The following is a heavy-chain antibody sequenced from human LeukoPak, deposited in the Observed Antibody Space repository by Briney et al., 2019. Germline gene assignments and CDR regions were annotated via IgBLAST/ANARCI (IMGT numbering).Heavy chain of an antibody. Sequence: GGSLRLSCAASGFTSNDYAMHWVRQAPGKGLEWVSGISWNSGSVGYADSVKGRFTISRDNAKNSLYLQMNSLRAEDTALYYCAKGLDYDILTGYYNYWGQGTLVTVSS. CDR2: ISWNSGSV. D-gene: IGHD3-9*01. CDR1: GFTSNDYA. V-gene: IGHV3-9*02. J-gene: IGHJ4*02. CDR3: AKGLDYDILTGYYNY.